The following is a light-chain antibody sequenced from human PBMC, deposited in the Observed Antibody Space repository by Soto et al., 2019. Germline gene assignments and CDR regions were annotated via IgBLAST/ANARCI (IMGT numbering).Light chain of an antibody. V-gene: IGKV3D-15*01. CDR1: HSVGSL. CDR3: QQYNNWPPLT. Sequence: EIVLTQSPATLSLSPGDRATLSCRASHSVGSLLAWYRQKPGQAPRLLIYFGSNRAAGIPARFSGSGSGTEFTLTISSLQSEDFAVYYCQQYNNWPPLTFGGGTKVDIK. J-gene: IGKJ4*01. CDR2: FGS.